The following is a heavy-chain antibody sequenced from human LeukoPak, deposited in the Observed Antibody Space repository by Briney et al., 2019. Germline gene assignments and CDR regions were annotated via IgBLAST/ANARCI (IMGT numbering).Heavy chain of an antibody. CDR1: GGSISSGSYY. D-gene: IGHD3-22*01. CDR2: IYTSGST. Sequence: SETLSLTCTVSGGSISSGSYYWSWIRQPAGKGLEWIGRIYTSGSTNYNPSLKSRVTISVDTSKNQFSLKLSSVTAADTAVYYCARDSYDSSGYNTYRDYWGQGTLVTVSS. V-gene: IGHV4-61*02. CDR3: ARDSYDSSGYNTYRDY. J-gene: IGHJ4*02.